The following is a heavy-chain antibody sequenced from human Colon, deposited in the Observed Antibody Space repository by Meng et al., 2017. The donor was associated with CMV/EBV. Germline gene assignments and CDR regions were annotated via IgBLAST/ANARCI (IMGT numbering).Heavy chain of an antibody. CDR1: GFAFNDYW. CDR3: ARADDTRGSNWFDP. Sequence: SGFAFNDYWMHWVRQVPGMGLVWVSRIKTDGSVTNYADSVKGRFTISRDNAKNTVYLQMNNLRAEDTAVYYCARADDTRGSNWFDPWGQGTLVTVSS. D-gene: IGHD2-2*01. J-gene: IGHJ5*02. V-gene: IGHV3-74*01. CDR2: IKTDGSVT.